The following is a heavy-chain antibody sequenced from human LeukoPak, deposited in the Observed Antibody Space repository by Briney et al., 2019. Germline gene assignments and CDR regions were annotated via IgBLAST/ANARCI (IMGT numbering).Heavy chain of an antibody. Sequence: SGRSLRLSCAASGFIFSSYAMHWARQAPGKGLEWLAVISYDGANKYYADSVKGRFTISKDTSKNTLYLQMSSLRAEDTAIYYCAKRGSKWDLDNWGQGTLVTVSS. D-gene: IGHD1-26*01. CDR1: GFIFSSYA. CDR3: AKRGSKWDLDN. V-gene: IGHV3-33*05. J-gene: IGHJ4*02. CDR2: ISYDGANK.